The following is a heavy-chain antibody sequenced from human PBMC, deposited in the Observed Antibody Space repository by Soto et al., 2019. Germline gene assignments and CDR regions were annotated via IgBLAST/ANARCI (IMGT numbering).Heavy chain of an antibody. D-gene: IGHD5-18*01. Sequence: SVKVSFKASGGTFSSYAISWVRQAPGQGLEWMGGIIPIFGTANYAQKFQGRVTITADESTSTAYMELSSLRSEDTAVYYCARDSPPHVDTAMVTPYGMDVWGQGTTVTVSS. V-gene: IGHV1-69*13. CDR1: GGTFSSYA. CDR3: ARDSPPHVDTAMVTPYGMDV. J-gene: IGHJ6*02. CDR2: IIPIFGTA.